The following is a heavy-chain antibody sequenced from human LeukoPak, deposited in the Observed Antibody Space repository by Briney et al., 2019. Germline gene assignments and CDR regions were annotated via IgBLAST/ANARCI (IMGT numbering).Heavy chain of an antibody. Sequence: GGSLRLSCVASGFTFSNYWMHWVRQAPGKGLVWVSRINIDGSSTSYADSVKGRFTISRDNSKNTLYLQMNSLRAEDTAVYYCAKVRFSYDSSGYFDYWGQGTLVTVSS. V-gene: IGHV3-74*01. CDR2: INIDGSST. D-gene: IGHD3-22*01. CDR1: GFTFSNYW. J-gene: IGHJ4*02. CDR3: AKVRFSYDSSGYFDY.